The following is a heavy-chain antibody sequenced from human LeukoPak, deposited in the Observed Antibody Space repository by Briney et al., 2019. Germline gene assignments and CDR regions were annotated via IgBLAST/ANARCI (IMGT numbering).Heavy chain of an antibody. D-gene: IGHD1-26*01. CDR1: GFTFSSYG. CDR3: AVIVGALEFDY. Sequence: PGGSLRLSCAASGFTFSSYGMHWVRQAPGKGLEWVSAISGSGGSTYYADSVKGRFTISRDNSKNSLYLQMNSLRAEDTAVYYCAVIVGALEFDYWGQGALVTVSS. J-gene: IGHJ4*02. CDR2: ISGSGGST. V-gene: IGHV3-23*01.